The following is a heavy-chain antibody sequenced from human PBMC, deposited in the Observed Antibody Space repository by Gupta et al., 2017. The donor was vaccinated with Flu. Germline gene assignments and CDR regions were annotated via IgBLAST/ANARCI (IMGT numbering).Heavy chain of an antibody. Sequence: QVQLQESGPGLVKPSETLSLTCTVSGGSISTYYWNWIRQPPGKGLEWIGYIYYTGSTNYNPSLKSRVTISIETAKNQFSLKLKSVTAADTAIYYCSRPEFCRGGGCDVFDPWGQGTLVTVS. CDR2: IYYTGST. V-gene: IGHV4-59*08. J-gene: IGHJ5*02. D-gene: IGHD2-15*01. CDR1: GGSISTYY. CDR3: SRPEFCRGGGCDVFDP.